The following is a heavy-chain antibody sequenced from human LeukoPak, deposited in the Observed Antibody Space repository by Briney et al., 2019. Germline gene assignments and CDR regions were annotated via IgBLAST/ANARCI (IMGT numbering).Heavy chain of an antibody. CDR2: MNPNSGNT. V-gene: IGHV1-8*01. CDR3: AREYSGYESGSGMDV. J-gene: IGHJ6*02. CDR1: GYTFASYD. D-gene: IGHD5-12*01. Sequence: ASVKVSCKASGYTFASYDINWVRQATGQGLEWMGWMNPNSGNTGYAQKLQGRVTMTRNTSISTAYMELSSLRSEDTAVYYCAREYSGYESGSGMDVWGQGTTVTVSS.